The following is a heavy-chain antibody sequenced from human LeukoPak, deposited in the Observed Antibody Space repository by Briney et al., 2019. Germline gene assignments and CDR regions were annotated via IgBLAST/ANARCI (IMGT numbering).Heavy chain of an antibody. CDR3: ARVDPGYYYYYGMDV. CDR2: ISSSSSYT. D-gene: IGHD3/OR15-3a*01. J-gene: IGHJ6*02. Sequence: PGGSLRLSCAASGLTFSDYYMSCIRQAPGKGLEWVSYISSSSSYTNYADSVKGRFTISRDNAKNSLYLQMNSLRAEDTAVYYCARVDPGYYYYYGMDVWGQGTTVTVSS. CDR1: GLTFSDYY. V-gene: IGHV3-11*06.